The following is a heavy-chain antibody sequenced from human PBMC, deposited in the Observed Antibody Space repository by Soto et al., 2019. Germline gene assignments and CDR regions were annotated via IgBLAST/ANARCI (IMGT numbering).Heavy chain of an antibody. V-gene: IGHV1-2*02. Sequence: ASVKVSCKASGYTFTGYYMHWVRQAPGQGLEWMGWINPNSGGTNYAQKFQGRVTMTRDTSISTAYMELSRLRSDDTAVYYCARGRVEWLLLSFYYSYYYGMDVWHQGPRGAVSS. CDR2: INPNSGGT. J-gene: IGHJ6*02. CDR3: ARGRVEWLLLSFYYSYYYGMDV. D-gene: IGHD3-22*01. CDR1: GYTFTGYY.